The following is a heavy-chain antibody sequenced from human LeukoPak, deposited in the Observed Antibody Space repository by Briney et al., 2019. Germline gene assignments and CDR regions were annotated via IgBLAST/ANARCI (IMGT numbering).Heavy chain of an antibody. CDR3: AKGGDSSSIPYFDY. CDR2: ISGSGGST. CDR1: GFTFSSYA. D-gene: IGHD6-6*01. Sequence: RAGGSLRLSCAASGFTFSSYAMSWVRQAPGKGLEWVSAISGSGGSTYYADSVKGRFTISRDNSKNTLYLQMNSLRAEDTAVYYCAKGGDSSSIPYFDYWGQGTLVTVSS. J-gene: IGHJ4*02. V-gene: IGHV3-23*01.